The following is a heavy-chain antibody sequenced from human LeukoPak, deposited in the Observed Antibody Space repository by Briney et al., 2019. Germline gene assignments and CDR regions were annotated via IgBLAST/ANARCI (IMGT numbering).Heavy chain of an antibody. J-gene: IGHJ4*02. V-gene: IGHV3-23*01. CDR1: GFTFSTYW. CDR3: AKLYGSGSYLAFDY. Sequence: GGSLRLSCAASGFTFSTYWMAWVRQAPGKGLEWVSAISGSGGSTYYADSVKGRFTISRDNSKNTLYLQMNSLRAEDTAVYYCAKLYGSGSYLAFDYWGQGTLVTVSS. CDR2: ISGSGGST. D-gene: IGHD3-10*01.